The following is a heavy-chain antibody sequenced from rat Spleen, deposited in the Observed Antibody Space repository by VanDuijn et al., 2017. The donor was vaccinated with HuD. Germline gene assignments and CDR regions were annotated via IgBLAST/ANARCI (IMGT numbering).Heavy chain of an antibody. V-gene: IGHV5-25*01. J-gene: IGHJ2*01. CDR3: ARHLITNSPIYPY. CDR2: ISIGGGTT. D-gene: IGHD1-4*01. Sequence: EVQLVESGGGLVQPGGSLKLSCGASGFTFSNYYMAWVRQAPTKGLEWVAYISIGGGTTFYRDSVKGRFTISRDNANSTLYLQMDSLRSEDTATYYCARHLITNSPIYPYWGQGVMVTVSS. CDR1: GFTFSNYY.